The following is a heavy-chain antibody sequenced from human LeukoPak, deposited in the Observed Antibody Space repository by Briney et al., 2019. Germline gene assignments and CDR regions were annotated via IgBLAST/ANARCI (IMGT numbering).Heavy chain of an antibody. V-gene: IGHV1-69*13. CDR1: GGSFSNYA. J-gene: IGHJ4*02. D-gene: IGHD5-18*01. CDR2: ITPMFKRP. Sequence: SVKVSCKPSGGSFSNYAISWVRQAPGQGLEWMGGITPMFKRPTYTQKFQGRVTITADESTSTAYMELSSLRSEDTAVYYCARPDEDRGYSYGYNYWGQGTLVTVSS. CDR3: ARPDEDRGYSYGYNY.